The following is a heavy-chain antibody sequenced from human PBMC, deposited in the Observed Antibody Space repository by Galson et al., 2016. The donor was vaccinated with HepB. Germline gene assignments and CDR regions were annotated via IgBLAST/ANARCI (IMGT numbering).Heavy chain of an antibody. J-gene: IGHJ5*02. CDR3: ARACNVNYNWNYDLYH. CDR2: ISTSSTYR. V-gene: IGHV3-11*06. CDR1: GFTFSDYY. Sequence: SLRLSCAASGFTFSDYYMSWIRQAPGKGLEWISYISTSSTYRNYAGSVKGRFTISRDNAKNSLFLQMNSLRAEDTAVYYCARACNVNYNWNYDLYHWGQGTLVTVSS. D-gene: IGHD1-7*01.